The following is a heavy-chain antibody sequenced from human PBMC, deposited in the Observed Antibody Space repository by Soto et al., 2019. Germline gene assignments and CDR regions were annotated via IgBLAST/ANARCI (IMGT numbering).Heavy chain of an antibody. CDR1: GGTFSSYA. D-gene: IGHD3-22*01. Sequence: QVQLVQSGAEVKKPGSSVKVSCKASGGTFSSYAISWVRQAPGQGLEWMGGIIPIFGTANYAQKFQGRVTITADESTSTAYMELRSLRSEDTAVYYCARDGDNYDSSGYSLEGYFDYWGQGTLVTVSS. CDR3: ARDGDNYDSSGYSLEGYFDY. V-gene: IGHV1-69*01. CDR2: IIPIFGTA. J-gene: IGHJ4*02.